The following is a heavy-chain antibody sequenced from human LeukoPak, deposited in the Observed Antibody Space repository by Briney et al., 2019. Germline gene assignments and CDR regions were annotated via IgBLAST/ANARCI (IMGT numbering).Heavy chain of an antibody. CDR2: ISSSSSYI. CDR1: GFTFSSYS. Sequence: GVLRLSCAASGFTFSSYSMNWVRQAPGKGLEWVSSISSSSSYIYYADSVKGRFTISRDNSKNTLYLQMNSLRAEDTAVYYCAREAYYHDSSGYRSYYFDNWGPGTLVTVSS. D-gene: IGHD3-22*01. J-gene: IGHJ4*02. CDR3: AREAYYHDSSGYRSYYFDN. V-gene: IGHV3-21*01.